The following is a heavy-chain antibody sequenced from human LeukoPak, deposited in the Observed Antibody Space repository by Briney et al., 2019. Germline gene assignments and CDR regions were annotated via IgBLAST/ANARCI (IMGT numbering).Heavy chain of an antibody. V-gene: IGHV3-21*01. Sequence: KTGGSLRLSCAASGFTFSSYSMNWVRQAPGKGLEWVSSISSSSSYIYYADSVKGRFTISRDNAKNSLYVQMNSLRAEDTAVYYCAELGITMTGGVWGKGTTVTISS. CDR1: GFTFSSYS. CDR2: ISSSSSYI. CDR3: AELGITMTGGV. D-gene: IGHD3-10*02. J-gene: IGHJ6*04.